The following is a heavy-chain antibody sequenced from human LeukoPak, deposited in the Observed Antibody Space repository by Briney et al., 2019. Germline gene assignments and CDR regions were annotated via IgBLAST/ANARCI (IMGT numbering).Heavy chain of an antibody. CDR1: GGSISSYY. V-gene: IGHV4-4*07. J-gene: IGHJ4*02. CDR3: ARDRSGSYIFDY. CDR2: IYTSGST. D-gene: IGHD1-26*01. Sequence: SSETLSLTCTVSGGSISSYYWSWIRQPAGKGLEWIGRIYTSGSTNSNPSLKSRVTMSVDTSKNRFSLKMSSVTAADPAVYYCARDRSGSYIFDYWGQGTLVTVSS.